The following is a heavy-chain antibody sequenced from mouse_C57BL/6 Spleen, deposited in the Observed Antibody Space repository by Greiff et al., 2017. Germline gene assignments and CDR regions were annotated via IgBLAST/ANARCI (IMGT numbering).Heavy chain of an antibody. Sequence: QVQLKESGAELVRPGTSVKVSCKASGYAFTNYLIEWVKQRPGQGLEWIGVINPGSGGTNYTEKFKGKATLTAAKSSNTAYMQLSSLTSEDTAVYFCARSDDGSRAMDYWGQGTSVTVAS. CDR3: ARSDDGSRAMDY. V-gene: IGHV1-54*01. D-gene: IGHD1-1*01. CDR1: GYAFTNYL. J-gene: IGHJ4*01. CDR2: INPGSGGT.